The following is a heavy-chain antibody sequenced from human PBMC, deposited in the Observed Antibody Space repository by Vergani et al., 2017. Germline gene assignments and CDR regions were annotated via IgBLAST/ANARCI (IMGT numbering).Heavy chain of an antibody. CDR1: GFAFSRYA. J-gene: IGHJ6*02. CDR2: LTASGSGI. V-gene: IGHV3-23*01. Sequence: EVQLLESGGRLVQPGGSLRLSCVASGFAFSRYAMSWVRQAPGKGLEWVSGLTASGSGISYADSVRGRFTISRDNSKNTLFLQMDSLRAEDTAVYYCARDNILWFGHYYYGMDVWGQGTTVTVSS. D-gene: IGHD3-10*01. CDR3: ARDNILWFGHYYYGMDV.